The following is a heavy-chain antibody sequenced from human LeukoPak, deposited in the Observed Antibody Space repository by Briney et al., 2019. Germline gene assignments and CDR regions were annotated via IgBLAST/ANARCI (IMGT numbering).Heavy chain of an antibody. D-gene: IGHD1-26*01. J-gene: IGHJ6*03. Sequence: GGSLRLSCAASGFTFSSYSMNWVRQAPGKGLEWVAAISTTSGNIYYADSVKGRFTISRDNAKNSLYLQMNSLGPEDTAVYYCARDPYSGNYGNYYYYYMDVWGKGTTVTISS. CDR3: ARDPYSGNYGNYYYYYMDV. CDR2: ISTTSGNI. V-gene: IGHV3-21*01. CDR1: GFTFSSYS.